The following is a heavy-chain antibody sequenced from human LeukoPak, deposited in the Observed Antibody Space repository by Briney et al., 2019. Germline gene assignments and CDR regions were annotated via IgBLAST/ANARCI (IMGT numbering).Heavy chain of an antibody. CDR1: GGSISSYY. CDR2: IYYSGST. J-gene: IGHJ4*02. V-gene: IGHV4-59*01. Sequence: SETLSLTCTVSGGSISSYYWSWIRQPPGKGLEWIGYIYYSGSTNYNPSLKGRVTISVDTSKNQFSLKLSSVTAADTAVYYCARVSPPTYYFDYWGQGTLVTVSS. CDR3: ARVSPPTYYFDY.